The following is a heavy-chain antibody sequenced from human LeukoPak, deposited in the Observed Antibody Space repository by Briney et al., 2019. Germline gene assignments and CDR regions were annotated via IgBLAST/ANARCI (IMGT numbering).Heavy chain of an antibody. J-gene: IGHJ4*02. CDR1: GYTFTSYG. D-gene: IGHD1-26*01. CDR3: ARVGERELLTADY. CDR2: ISAYNGNT. Sequence: ASVKVSCKASGYTFTSYGISWVRQAPGQGLEWMGWISAYNGNTNYAQKFQGRVTITTDESTSTAYMELSSLRSEDTAVYYCARVGERELLTADYWGQGTLVTVSS. V-gene: IGHV1-18*01.